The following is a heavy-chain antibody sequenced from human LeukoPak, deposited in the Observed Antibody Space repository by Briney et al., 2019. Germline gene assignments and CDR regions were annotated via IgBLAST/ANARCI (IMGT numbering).Heavy chain of an antibody. CDR3: ARDSYRALEY. Sequence: GGSLRLSCAASGFTFSSYWMNWVRQAPGRGLEWVAHISQDGSEKYCVDSVKGRFTISRDNAKNSLFLQMNSLRAEDTAVYYCARDSYRALEYWGQGTLVTVSS. D-gene: IGHD1-14*01. J-gene: IGHJ4*02. V-gene: IGHV3-7*01. CDR1: GFTFSSYW. CDR2: ISQDGSEK.